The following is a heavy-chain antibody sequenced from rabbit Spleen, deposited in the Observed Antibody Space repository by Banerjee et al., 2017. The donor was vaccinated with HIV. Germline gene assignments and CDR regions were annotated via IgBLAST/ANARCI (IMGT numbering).Heavy chain of an antibody. Sequence: QSLQESGGGLVKPGGTLTLTCTASGFSFTNGAVMSWVRQAPGKGLEWIGCINARSGETVYATWAKGRFTISSHNAQNTLYLQLNSLTAADTATYFCVRGASSTGYYSLWGQGTLVTVS. CDR1: GFSFTNGAV. V-gene: IGHV1S40*01. D-gene: IGHD1-1*01. J-gene: IGHJ3*01. CDR2: INARSGET. CDR3: VRGASSTGYYSL.